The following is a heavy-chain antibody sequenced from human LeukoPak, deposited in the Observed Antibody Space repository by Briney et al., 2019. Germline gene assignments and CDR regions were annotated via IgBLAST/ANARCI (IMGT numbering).Heavy chain of an antibody. CDR3: ARVAAAGTVVDY. CDR1: GGSFSGYY. Sequence: SVTLSLTCAVYGGSFSGYYWSWIRQPPGKGLEWIGEINHSGSTNYNPSLKSRVTISVDTSKNQFSLKLSSVTAADTAVYHCARVAAAGTVVDYWGQGTLVTVSS. V-gene: IGHV4-34*01. CDR2: INHSGST. J-gene: IGHJ4*02. D-gene: IGHD6-13*01.